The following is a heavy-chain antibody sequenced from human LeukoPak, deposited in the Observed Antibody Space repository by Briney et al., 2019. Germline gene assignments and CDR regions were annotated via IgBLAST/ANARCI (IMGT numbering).Heavy chain of an antibody. D-gene: IGHD2-21*01. J-gene: IGHJ3*02. V-gene: IGHV3-23*01. CDR1: RFTFSSYA. CDR2: ISVSGCST. CDR3: ARGYSRAFDI. Sequence: GGSLRLSCAASRFTFSSYAMSWVRQAPGKGLEWVSTISVSGCSTYYADSVKGRFTISRDNSKNTLYLQMNSLRAEDTAVYYCARGYSRAFDIWGQGTMVTVSS.